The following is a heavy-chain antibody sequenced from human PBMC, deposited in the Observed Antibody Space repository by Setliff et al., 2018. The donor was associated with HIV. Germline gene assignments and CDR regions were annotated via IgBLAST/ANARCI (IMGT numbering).Heavy chain of an antibody. CDR2: IYYSGST. Sequence: ASETLSLTCTVSGDSINSGNYYWSWIRQHPGKGLEWIGYIYYSGSTYYSPSLKSRVTISEDTSKNQFSLKMRSVTAADTAAYYCATSPAGEILGSRPFYFDYWGQGTLVTVSS. CDR3: ATSPAGEILGSRPFYFDY. CDR1: GDSINSGNYY. D-gene: IGHD3-10*01. J-gene: IGHJ4*02. V-gene: IGHV4-31*03.